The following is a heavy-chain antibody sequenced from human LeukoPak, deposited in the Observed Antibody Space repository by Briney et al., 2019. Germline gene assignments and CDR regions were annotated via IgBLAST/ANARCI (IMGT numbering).Heavy chain of an antibody. J-gene: IGHJ4*02. D-gene: IGHD3-16*01. Sequence: SETLSLTCTVSGGSTSGRYWTWIRQPPGKGLEWIGYIPYDGRTNYNPSLKSRVLISLDTSTNQFSLTLKSVTAPDTPPYYSVRLVNYVYSDYWGQGTLVTVSS. V-gene: IGHV4-59*11. CDR3: VRLVNYVYSDY. CDR1: GGSTSGRY. CDR2: IPYDGRT.